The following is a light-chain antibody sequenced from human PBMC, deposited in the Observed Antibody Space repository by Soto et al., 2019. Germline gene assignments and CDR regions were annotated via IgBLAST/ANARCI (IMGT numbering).Light chain of an antibody. CDR3: SSYTSTSRYV. V-gene: IGLV2-18*02. CDR2: EVT. Sequence: QSVLTQPPSVSGSPGQSVTISCTGTSSDVGKYDRVSRYQQPPGTAPKLIIYEVTNRPSGVPARFSGSKSGNTASLTISGLQAEDEADYYCSSYTSTSRYVFGAGTKLTVL. CDR1: SSDVGKYDR. J-gene: IGLJ1*01.